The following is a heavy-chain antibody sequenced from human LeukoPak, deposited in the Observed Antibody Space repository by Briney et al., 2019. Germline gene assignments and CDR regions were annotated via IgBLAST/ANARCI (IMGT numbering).Heavy chain of an antibody. Sequence: SETLSLTCTVSGGSISSYYWSWIRQPPGKGLEWIGYIYYSGSTNYNPSLKSRVTISVDTSKNQFSLKLSPVTAADTAVYYCARHRPEYCSGGSCYSGDFDYWGQGTLVTVSS. CDR1: GGSISSYY. CDR2: IYYSGST. D-gene: IGHD2-15*01. J-gene: IGHJ4*02. V-gene: IGHV4-59*08. CDR3: ARHRPEYCSGGSCYSGDFDY.